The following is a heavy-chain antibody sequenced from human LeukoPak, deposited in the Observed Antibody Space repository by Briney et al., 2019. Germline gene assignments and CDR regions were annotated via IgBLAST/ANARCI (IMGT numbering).Heavy chain of an antibody. CDR2: ISGSGGST. CDR3: AKDSPWRSGYDY. V-gene: IGHV3-23*01. J-gene: IGHJ4*02. Sequence: GGSLRLSCAASGFTFSSYAMSWVRQAPGKGLEWGSAISGSGGSTYYADSVKGRFTISRDNSKNTLFLQMNSLRAEDTAVYYCAKDSPWRSGYDYWGQGTLVTVSS. CDR1: GFTFSSYA. D-gene: IGHD5-12*01.